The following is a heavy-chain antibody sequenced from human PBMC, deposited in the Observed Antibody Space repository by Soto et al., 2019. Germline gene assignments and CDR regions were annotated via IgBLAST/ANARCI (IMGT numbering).Heavy chain of an antibody. Sequence: QEQVVQSGPAMKEPGSSVKVSCRASGIMSSGYGFSRVRQAPGQGLEWVGMINPILDSTHYAQNLQGRVSLSVDKSRDTAYLEVTSLRLEDTAIYFCATMKRARLDSWGRGTVVTVSS. V-gene: IGHV1-69*09. CDR3: ATMKRARLDS. D-gene: IGHD6-25*01. CDR1: GIMSSGYG. CDR2: INPILDST. J-gene: IGHJ4*02.